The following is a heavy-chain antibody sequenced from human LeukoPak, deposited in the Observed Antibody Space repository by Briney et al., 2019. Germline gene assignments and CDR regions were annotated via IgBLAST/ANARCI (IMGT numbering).Heavy chain of an antibody. J-gene: IGHJ4*02. CDR1: GFTFSSYA. Sequence: HAGRSLRLSCAASGFTFSSYAMHWVRQAPGKGLEWVAVISYDGSNEYYADSVKGRFTISRDNSKNTLYLQMNSLRAEDTAVYYCARDVGHGYNYGLIDYWGQGTLVTVSS. V-gene: IGHV3-30*04. CDR2: ISYDGSNE. D-gene: IGHD5-18*01. CDR3: ARDVGHGYNYGLIDY.